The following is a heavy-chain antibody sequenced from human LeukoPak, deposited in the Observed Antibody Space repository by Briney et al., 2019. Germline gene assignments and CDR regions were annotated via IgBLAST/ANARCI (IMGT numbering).Heavy chain of an antibody. CDR3: TRSPPPGATAFGVVDF. D-gene: IGHD3-16*01. CDR1: GGSISSGGYY. J-gene: IGHJ4*02. CDR2: IYYSGST. V-gene: IGHV4-31*03. Sequence: SQTLSLTCTVSGGSISSGGYYWSWIRQHPGKGLEWIGYIYYSGSTYYSPSLKSRVTISIDTSKNQFSLKLRSVTAADTAVYYCTRSPPPGATAFGVVDFWGRGTLVTVSS.